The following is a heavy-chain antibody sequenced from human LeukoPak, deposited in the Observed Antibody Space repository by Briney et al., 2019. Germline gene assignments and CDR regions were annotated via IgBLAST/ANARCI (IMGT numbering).Heavy chain of an antibody. CDR3: TRPYYYDSSGSPDY. D-gene: IGHD3-22*01. CDR2: IYHSGST. Sequence: SETLSLTCTVSGGSIISSGYYWGRIRQPPGKGLEWIGNIYHSGSTYYSPSLKSRVTISVDTSKNQFSLKLSSVTAADTAVYYCTRPYYYDSSGSPDYWGQGTLVTVSS. J-gene: IGHJ4*02. V-gene: IGHV4-39*07. CDR1: GGSIISSGYY.